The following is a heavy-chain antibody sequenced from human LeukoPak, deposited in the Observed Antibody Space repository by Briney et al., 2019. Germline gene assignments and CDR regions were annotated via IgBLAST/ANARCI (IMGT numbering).Heavy chain of an antibody. D-gene: IGHD2-2*01. V-gene: IGHV4-34*01. CDR1: GGSFSGYY. Sequence: SGTLSLTCAVYGGSFSGYYWSWIRQPPGKGLEWIGEINHSGSTNYNPSLKSRVTISVDTSKNQFSLKLSSVTAADTAVYYCARGPYLLPPYFDYGGQGTLVTVSS. CDR2: INHSGST. CDR3: ARGPYLLPPYFDY. J-gene: IGHJ4*02.